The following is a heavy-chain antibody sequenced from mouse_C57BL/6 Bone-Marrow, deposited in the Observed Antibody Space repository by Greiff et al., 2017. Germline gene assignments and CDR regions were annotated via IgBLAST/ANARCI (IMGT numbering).Heavy chain of an antibody. D-gene: IGHD3-3*01. J-gene: IGHJ2*01. V-gene: IGHV7-4*01. CDR3: VKAVRTAYYFDY. CDR1: GFTFTDYY. CDR2: IRNKANGYTT. Sequence: EVKLVESGGGLVQPGASLRLSCAASGFTFTDYYMSWVRQPPGKAPEWLALIRNKANGYTTEYTASVKGRFTISRDNSQNFLYLQLNTLRAEDIATYSCVKAVRTAYYFDYWGQGTTLTVSS.